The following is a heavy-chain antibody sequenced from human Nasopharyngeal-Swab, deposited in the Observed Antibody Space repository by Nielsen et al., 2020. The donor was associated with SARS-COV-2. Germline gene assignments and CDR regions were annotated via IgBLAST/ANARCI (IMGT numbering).Heavy chain of an antibody. J-gene: IGHJ6*02. V-gene: IGHV3-49*03. CDR2: IRSKAYGGTT. D-gene: IGHD3-10*01. CDR1: GFTFGDYA. CDR3: TRDGLWFGELSDYYYGMDV. Sequence: GESLKISCTASGFTFGDYAMSWFRQAPGKGLEWVGFIRSKAYGGTTEYAASLKGRFTISRDDSKSIAYLQMNSLKTEDTAVYYCTRDGLWFGELSDYYYGMDVWGQGTTVTVSS.